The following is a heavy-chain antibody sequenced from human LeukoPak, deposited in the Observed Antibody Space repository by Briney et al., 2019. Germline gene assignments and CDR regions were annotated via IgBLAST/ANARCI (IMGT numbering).Heavy chain of an antibody. D-gene: IGHD5-18*01. CDR3: AKDGVDTAMVSYFDY. J-gene: IGHJ4*02. CDR1: GFTFSTYV. CDR2: ISGSGGST. V-gene: IGHV3-23*01. Sequence: GGSLRLSCAASGFTFSTYVVNWVRQAPGKGLQWVSTISGSGGSTYYADSVKGRFTISRDNSKNTLYLQMNSLRAEDTAVYYCAKDGVDTAMVSYFDYWGQGTLVTVSS.